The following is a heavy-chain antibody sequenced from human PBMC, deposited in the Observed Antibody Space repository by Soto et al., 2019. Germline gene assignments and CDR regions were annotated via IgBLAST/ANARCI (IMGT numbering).Heavy chain of an antibody. CDR2: ISGSGGGT. CDR3: ARAGQLWFFSWFDP. J-gene: IGHJ5*02. CDR1: GFTFSNYA. Sequence: GGSLRLSCAASGFTFSNYAVTWVRQAPGKGLEWVSTISGSGGGTYYNPSLKSRVTISVDTSKNQISLKLSSVTAADTAVYYCARAGQLWFFSWFDPWGQGTLVTVSS. V-gene: IGHV3-23*02. D-gene: IGHD5-18*01.